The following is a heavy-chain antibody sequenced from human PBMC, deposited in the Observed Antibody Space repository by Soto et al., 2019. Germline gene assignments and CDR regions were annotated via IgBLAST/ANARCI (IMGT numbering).Heavy chain of an antibody. D-gene: IGHD3-10*02. J-gene: IGHJ5*02. CDR1: GGSINSGGYY. Sequence: QVQLQESGPGLVKPSQTLSLTCTVSGGSINSGGYYWNWIRQHPGKGLEWIGYIYYSGSTYSNPSLKSRVTISVETYKHQFALKLSSVTAADPAVYYCARSVFTWGQGTLVTVSS. V-gene: IGHV4-31*03. CDR2: IYYSGST. CDR3: ARSVFT.